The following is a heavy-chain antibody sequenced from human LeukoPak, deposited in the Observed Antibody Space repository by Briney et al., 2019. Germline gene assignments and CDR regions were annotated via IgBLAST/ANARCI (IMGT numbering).Heavy chain of an antibody. CDR2: INQDGSEK. J-gene: IGHJ6*03. CDR1: GFTFSSYW. CDR3: ARGDYYMDV. V-gene: IGHV3-7*01. Sequence: GGSLRLSCAASGFTFSSYWMNWVRQAPGKGLEWVSSINQDGSEKYYLDSVKGRFTISRDNAKNSLYLQMNSLRAEDTAVYYCARGDYYMDVWGKGTTVTISS.